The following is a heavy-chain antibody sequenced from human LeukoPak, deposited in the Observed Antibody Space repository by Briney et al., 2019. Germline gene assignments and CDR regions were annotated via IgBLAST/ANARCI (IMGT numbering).Heavy chain of an antibody. J-gene: IGHJ4*02. Sequence: ASVKVSCKASGYTFTSYDIDWVRQATGQGLEWMEWMNPNSGNTGYAQKFQGRVTMTRNTSISTAYMELSSLRSEDTAVYYCATLYDSTRTFDYWGQGTLVTVSS. CDR3: ATLYDSTRTFDY. V-gene: IGHV1-8*01. CDR1: GYTFTSYD. D-gene: IGHD3-22*01. CDR2: MNPNSGNT.